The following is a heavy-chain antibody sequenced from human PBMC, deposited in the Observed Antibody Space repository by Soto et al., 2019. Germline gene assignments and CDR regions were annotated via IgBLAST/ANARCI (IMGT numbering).Heavy chain of an antibody. CDR2: ISHDGGKK. CDR3: AKDLYGAGWYNYFDP. CDR1: GFTFSTTG. J-gene: IGHJ5*02. D-gene: IGHD6-19*01. Sequence: QVHLVESGGGVVQPGRSLRLSCAASGFTFSTTGMHWVRQAPGKGLEWVAMISHDGGKKFYTDSVKSRFTISRDSSKNTLYFQMDSLRPEDTVIYHCAKDLYGAGWYNYFDPWGQGTLVTVSS. V-gene: IGHV3-30*18.